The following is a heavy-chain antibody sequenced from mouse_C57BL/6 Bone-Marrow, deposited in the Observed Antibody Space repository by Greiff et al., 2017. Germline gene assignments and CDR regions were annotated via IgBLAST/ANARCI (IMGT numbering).Heavy chain of an antibody. CDR3: ARWVGPPNYFDY. J-gene: IGHJ2*01. D-gene: IGHD1-1*02. CDR2: IDPSDSYT. CDR1: GYTFTSYW. V-gene: IGHV1-50*01. Sequence: QVQLQQPGAELVKPGASVKLSCKASGYTFTSYWMQWVKQRPGQGLEWIGEIDPSDSYTNYNQKFKGKATLTVDTSSSTAYMQLSSLTSEDSAVYDCARWVGPPNYFDYWGQGTTLTVSS.